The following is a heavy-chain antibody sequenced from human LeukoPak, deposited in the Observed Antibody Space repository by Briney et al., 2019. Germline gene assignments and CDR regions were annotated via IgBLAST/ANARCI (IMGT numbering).Heavy chain of an antibody. CDR3: ASGDIVVVPAARRSGSFDH. D-gene: IGHD2-2*01. J-gene: IGHJ4*02. CDR2: FDPEDGET. V-gene: IGHV1-24*01. Sequence: ASVKVSCKVSGYTLTELSMHWVRQAPGKGLEWMGGFDPEDGETIYAQKFQGRVTMTEDTSTDTAYMELSSLRSEDTAVYYCASGDIVVVPAARRSGSFDHWGQGTLVTVSS. CDR1: GYTLTELS.